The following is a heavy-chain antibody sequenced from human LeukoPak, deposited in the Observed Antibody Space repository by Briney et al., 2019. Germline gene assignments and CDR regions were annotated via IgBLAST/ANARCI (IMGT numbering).Heavy chain of an antibody. Sequence: GGSLGLSCAASGFTLSSYWMSWVRQAPGKGLEWVANIKQDGSEKYYVDSVKGRFTISRDNAKNSLYLQMNSLRAEDTAVYYCARDRMLGYWGQGTLVTVSS. D-gene: IGHD2-15*01. V-gene: IGHV3-7*05. CDR3: ARDRMLGY. CDR1: GFTLSSYW. CDR2: IKQDGSEK. J-gene: IGHJ4*02.